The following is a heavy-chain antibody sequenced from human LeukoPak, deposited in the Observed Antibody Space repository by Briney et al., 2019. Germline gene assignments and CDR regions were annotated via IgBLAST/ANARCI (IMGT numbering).Heavy chain of an antibody. CDR2: IIPIFGRA. Sequence: GASVKVSCKAFGGTFSSYAISWVGQAPGQGVEWMGRIIPIFGRANYAQKLQGRVRINTDGDTSTAYMELSSLRSEDTAVYYCASGYSSSFDSDYWGQGTLVTVSS. D-gene: IGHD6-6*01. V-gene: IGHV1-69*05. CDR3: ASGYSSSFDSDY. J-gene: IGHJ4*02. CDR1: GGTFSSYA.